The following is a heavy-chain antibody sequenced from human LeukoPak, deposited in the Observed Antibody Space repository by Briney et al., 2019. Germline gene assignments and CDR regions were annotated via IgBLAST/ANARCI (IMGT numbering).Heavy chain of an antibody. Sequence: GGSLRLSCAASGFTLSGYWMTWVRQAPGKGLEWVANIKHDGSEKYYVDSVKGRFTISRDNAKNSLYLQMNSLRAEDTAVYYCAREREGIVVVPAANGGQGTLVTVSS. CDR3: AREREGIVVVPAAN. CDR1: GFTLSGYW. J-gene: IGHJ4*02. D-gene: IGHD2-2*01. V-gene: IGHV3-7*01. CDR2: IKHDGSEK.